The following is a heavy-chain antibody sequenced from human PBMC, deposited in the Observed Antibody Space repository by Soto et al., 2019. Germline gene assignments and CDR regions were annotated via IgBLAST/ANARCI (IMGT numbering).Heavy chain of an antibody. CDR2: INPSGGST. J-gene: IGHJ6*02. D-gene: IGHD5-18*01. V-gene: IGHV1-46*01. CDR1: GYTFTSYY. CDR3: ARDIVDTAMPRDYYYGMDV. Sequence: ASVKVSCKASGYTFTSYYMHWVRQAPGQGLEWMGIINPSGGSTSYAQKFQGRVTMTRDTSTSTVYMELSSLRSEDTAVYYCARDIVDTAMPRDYYYGMDVWGQGTTVTVSS.